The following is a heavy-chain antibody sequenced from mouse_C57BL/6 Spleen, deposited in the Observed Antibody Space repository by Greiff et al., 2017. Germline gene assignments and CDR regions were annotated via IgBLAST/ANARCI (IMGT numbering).Heavy chain of an antibody. J-gene: IGHJ3*01. CDR3: ASSPNPWFAY. CDR1: GYTFTSYG. D-gene: IGHD4-1*01. CDR2: IYPRSGNT. V-gene: IGHV1-81*01. Sequence: QVQLQQSGAELARPGASVKLSCKASGYTFTSYGISWVKQRTGQGLEWIGEIYPRSGNTYYNEKFKGKATLTADISSSTAYMELRSLTSEDSAVYFCASSPNPWFAYWGQGTLVTVSA.